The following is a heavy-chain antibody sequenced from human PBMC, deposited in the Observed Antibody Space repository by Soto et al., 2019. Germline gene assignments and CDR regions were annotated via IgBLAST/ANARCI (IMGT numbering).Heavy chain of an antibody. CDR1: GFTFSSYW. Sequence: EVQLVESGGGLVQPGGSLRLSCAASGFTFSSYWMSWVRQAPGKGLEWVANIKEDGSDMYYVDSVKGRFTISRDNAKNSLYLQMNRLRAEDTAVYYCATEVCVYYDFWSVYSDYWGQGTLVTVSS. J-gene: IGHJ4*02. CDR2: IKEDGSDM. CDR3: ATEVCVYYDFWSVYSDY. V-gene: IGHV3-7*01. D-gene: IGHD3-3*01.